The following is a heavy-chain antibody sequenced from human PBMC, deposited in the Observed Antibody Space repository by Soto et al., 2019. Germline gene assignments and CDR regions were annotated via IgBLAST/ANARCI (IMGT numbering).Heavy chain of an antibody. V-gene: IGHV1-2*04. CDR3: ARAVNYDYVWGRPGSNWFDP. D-gene: IGHD3-16*01. CDR2: INPNSGGT. Sequence: ASVKVSCKASGYTFTGYYMHWVRQAPGQGLEWMGWINPNSGGTNYAQKFQGWVTMTRDMSISTAYMELSRLRSDDTAVYYCARAVNYDYVWGRPGSNWFDPWGQGTLVTVSS. CDR1: GYTFTGYY. J-gene: IGHJ5*02.